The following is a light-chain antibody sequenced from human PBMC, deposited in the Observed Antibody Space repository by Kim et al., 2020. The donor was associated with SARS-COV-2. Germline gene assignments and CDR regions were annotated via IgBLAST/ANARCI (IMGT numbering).Light chain of an antibody. J-gene: IGKJ4*01. V-gene: IGKV3-20*01. Sequence: APGESATRPGRARQTVTSDYLAWYQQKPGQAPRLLISGTFNRATGIPDRFSGSGSGTDFTLTISRLEPEDFALYYCHHYGGSPLTFGGGTKVDIK. CDR1: QTVTSDY. CDR3: HHYGGSPLT. CDR2: GTF.